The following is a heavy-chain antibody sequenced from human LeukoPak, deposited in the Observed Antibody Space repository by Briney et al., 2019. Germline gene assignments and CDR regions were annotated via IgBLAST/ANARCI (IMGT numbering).Heavy chain of an antibody. CDR1: GFTFSSYG. J-gene: IGHJ3*02. CDR2: ISGSGGST. V-gene: IGHV3-23*01. D-gene: IGHD1-26*01. Sequence: SGGSLRLSCAASGFTFSSYGMSWVRQAPGKGLEWVSAISGSGGSTYYADSVKGRFTISRDNSKNTLYPQMNSLRAEDTAVYYCARDTRFERATVGGDAFDIWGQGTMVTVSS. CDR3: ARDTRFERATVGGDAFDI.